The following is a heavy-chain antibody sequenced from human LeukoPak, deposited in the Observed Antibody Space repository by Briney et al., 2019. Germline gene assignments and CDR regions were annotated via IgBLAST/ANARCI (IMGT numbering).Heavy chain of an antibody. CDR3: ARNEGAGWFREGVYFDY. V-gene: IGHV1-18*01. CDR2: IGAYNGNT. Sequence: ASVKVSCKASGYTFTSYGISWVRQAPGQGLEWMGWIGAYNGNTNYAQKLQGRVTMTTDTSTSTAYMELRSLRSDDTAVYYCARNEGAGWFREGVYFDYWGQGTLVTVSS. CDR1: GYTFTSYG. D-gene: IGHD3-10*01. J-gene: IGHJ4*02.